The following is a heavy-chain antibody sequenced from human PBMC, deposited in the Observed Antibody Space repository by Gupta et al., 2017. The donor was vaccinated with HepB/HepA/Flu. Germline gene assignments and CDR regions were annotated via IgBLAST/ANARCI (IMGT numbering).Heavy chain of an antibody. CDR2: INPNSGGT. D-gene: IGHD4-11*01. CDR1: GYTFTGYY. J-gene: IGHJ5*02. V-gene: IGHV1-2*02. Sequence: QVQLVQSGAEVKKPGASVKVSCKASGYTFTGYYMHWVRQAPGQGLEWMGWINPNSGGTNYAQKFQGRVTMTRDTSISTAYMELSRLRSDDTAVYYCARTGYGNYALGWFDPWGQGTLVTVSS. CDR3: ARTGYGNYALGWFDP.